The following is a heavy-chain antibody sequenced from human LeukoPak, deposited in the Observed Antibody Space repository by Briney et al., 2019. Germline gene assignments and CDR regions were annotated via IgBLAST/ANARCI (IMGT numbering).Heavy chain of an antibody. CDR1: GGSISSSSYY. J-gene: IGHJ4*02. D-gene: IGHD3-10*01. CDR3: ARATTQYYYGSGSSHFDY. V-gene: IGHV4-39*07. Sequence: PSETLSLTCTVSGGSISSSSYYWGWIRQPPGKGLEWIGSIYYSGSTYYNPSLKSRVTISVDTSKNQFSLKLSSVTAADTAVYYCARATTQYYYGSGSSHFDYWGQGTLVTVSS. CDR2: IYYSGST.